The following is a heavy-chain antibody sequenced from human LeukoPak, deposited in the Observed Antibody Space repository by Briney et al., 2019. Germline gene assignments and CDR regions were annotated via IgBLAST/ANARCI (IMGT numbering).Heavy chain of an antibody. CDR1: GGSFSGYY. CDR3: ARGWGERPPGY. CDR2: INHTGST. V-gene: IGHV4-34*01. D-gene: IGHD7-27*01. Sequence: PETLSLTCAVYGGSFSGYYWSWIRQPPGKGLEWIGEINHTGSTNYNPSLKSEVTTSAHTTTNNFSLKLLSATAADTAVYYCARGWGERPPGYWGQGSRVTVSS. J-gene: IGHJ4*02.